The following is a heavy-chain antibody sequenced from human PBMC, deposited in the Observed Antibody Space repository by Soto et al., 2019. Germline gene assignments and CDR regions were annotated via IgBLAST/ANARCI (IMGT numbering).Heavy chain of an antibody. D-gene: IGHD1-26*01. CDR2: ISAYTGST. Sequence: XSVKVSCKVSGYTFTNYGISWVRQAPGQGLEWVGWISAYTGSTNYAQKFQKRVTMTTDTSTRTAYMDLRRLRSDDTAVYYCARAAVGGTTFFIQWGQGTLVTVSS. V-gene: IGHV1-18*04. CDR1: GYTFTNYG. J-gene: IGHJ1*01. CDR3: ARAAVGGTTFFIQ.